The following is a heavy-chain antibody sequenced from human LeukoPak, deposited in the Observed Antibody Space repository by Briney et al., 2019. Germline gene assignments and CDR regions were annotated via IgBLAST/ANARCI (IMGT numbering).Heavy chain of an antibody. J-gene: IGHJ4*02. CDR2: LSYDGSNK. CDR3: EAGGFDY. CDR1: GFTFSNYG. D-gene: IGHD3-16*01. V-gene: IGHV3-30*03. Sequence: GGSLRLSCAASGFTFSNYGMHWVRQAPGKGLEWVAVLSYDGSNKYYADSVKGRFTISRDNSKNTLYLQMNSLRAEDTAVYYCEAGGFDYWGQGTLVTVSS.